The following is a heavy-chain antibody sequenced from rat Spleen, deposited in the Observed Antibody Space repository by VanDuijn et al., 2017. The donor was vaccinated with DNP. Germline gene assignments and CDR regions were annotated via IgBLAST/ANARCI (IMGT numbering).Heavy chain of an antibody. J-gene: IGHJ3*01. CDR2: INYDGSNT. CDR1: GITFSDHN. Sequence: EVQLVESGGGLVQPGRSLKLSCAASGITFSDHNMAWVRQAPKKGLEWVATINYDGSNTYYRDSVRGRFTISRDNAKSTLYLQMDSLRSEDTATYYCARSWGDDGYPPFAYWGQGTLVTVSS. CDR3: ARSWGDDGYPPFAY. D-gene: IGHD1-12*03. V-gene: IGHV5-7*01.